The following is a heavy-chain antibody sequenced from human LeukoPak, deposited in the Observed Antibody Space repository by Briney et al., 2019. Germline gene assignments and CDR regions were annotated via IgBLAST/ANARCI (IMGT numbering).Heavy chain of an antibody. Sequence: PGGALRLSCIGSGLTFSTQSMDWVRQAPGKGVEWLSFVRQDSSDIYYADSVRGRFTISRDNARNSLYLQMNSLRDEDTAIYYCAKDDSSGLITLGTFQHWGQGTLVIVSS. CDR2: VRQDSSDI. V-gene: IGHV3-48*02. CDR1: GLTFSTQS. J-gene: IGHJ1*01. D-gene: IGHD3-22*01. CDR3: AKDDSSGLITLGTFQH.